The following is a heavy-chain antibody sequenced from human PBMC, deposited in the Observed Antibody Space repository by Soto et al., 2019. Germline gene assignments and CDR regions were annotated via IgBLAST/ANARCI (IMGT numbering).Heavy chain of an antibody. J-gene: IGHJ4*02. CDR2: ISSSSSYI. V-gene: IGHV3-21*01. Sequence: GGSLRLSCAASGFTFSSYSMNWVRQAPGKGLEWVSSISSSSSYIYYADSVKGRFTISRDNAKNSLYLQMNSLRAEDTAVYYCARASNDFWSGYYPRYFDYWGQGTLVTVS. CDR3: ARASNDFWSGYYPRYFDY. CDR1: GFTFSSYS. D-gene: IGHD3-3*01.